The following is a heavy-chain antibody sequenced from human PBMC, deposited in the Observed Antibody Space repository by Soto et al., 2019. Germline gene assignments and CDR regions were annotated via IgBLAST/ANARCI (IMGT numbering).Heavy chain of an antibody. CDR2: IYPGDSDT. V-gene: IGHV5-51*01. CDR3: AQTGVAAAGAFDY. Sequence: GESLKISRKGPGYSFTSYWIGWVRHMPGKGLEWMGIIYPGDSDTRYSPSFQGQVTISADKSISTAYLQWSSLKASDTAMYYCAQTGVAAAGAFDYWGQGTLVTVSS. CDR1: GYSFTSYW. D-gene: IGHD6-13*01. J-gene: IGHJ4*02.